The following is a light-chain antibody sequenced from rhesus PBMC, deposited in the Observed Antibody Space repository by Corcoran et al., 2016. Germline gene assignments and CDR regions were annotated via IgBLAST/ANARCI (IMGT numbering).Light chain of an antibody. CDR2: DAS. V-gene: IGKV1-38*01. Sequence: DIQLTQSPSSLSASVGDRVTITCRASQGISSYLAWYQQKSGKAPKLLIYDASNLQSGVPSRFSRDGSGTEFTLTISSLQPEDFATYYCQQRNRYPLTFGGGTKVEIK. J-gene: IGKJ4*01. CDR1: QGISSY. CDR3: QQRNRYPLT.